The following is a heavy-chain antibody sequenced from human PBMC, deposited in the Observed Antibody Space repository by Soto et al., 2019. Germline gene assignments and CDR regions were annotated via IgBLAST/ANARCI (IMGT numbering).Heavy chain of an antibody. CDR2: ISRDGGTK. J-gene: IGHJ4*02. D-gene: IGHD2-8*02. V-gene: IGHV3-30*03. CDR1: GFTFSLNG. CDR3: TGEVASGY. Sequence: QVQLVESGGGVVQPGGPLDLSCEVSGFTFSLNGWPWVRRAPGKGLEWVAVISRDGGTKYYADSVKGRFTISRDNSRNTLFLEMNSLRGDDMAVYYCTGEVASGYWGQGTLVTVSS.